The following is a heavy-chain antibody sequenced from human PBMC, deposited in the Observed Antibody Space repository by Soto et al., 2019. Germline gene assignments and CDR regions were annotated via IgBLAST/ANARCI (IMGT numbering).Heavy chain of an antibody. J-gene: IGHJ6*02. D-gene: IGHD3-22*01. V-gene: IGHV3-23*01. CDR3: ARFYYDSSGYLPSPYYYYYGMAV. CDR2: ISGSGGST. Sequence: HPGGSLRLSCAASAFTFSSYAMSWVRQAPGKGLEWVSAISGSGGSTYYADSVKGRFTISRDNAKNSLYLQMNSLRAEDTAVYYCARFYYDSSGYLPSPYYYYYGMAVWGQGTTVTVSS. CDR1: AFTFSSYA.